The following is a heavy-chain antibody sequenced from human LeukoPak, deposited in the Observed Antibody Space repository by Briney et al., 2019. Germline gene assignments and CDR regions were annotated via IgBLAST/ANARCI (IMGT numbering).Heavy chain of an antibody. J-gene: IGHJ6*03. CDR2: MNPNTGKT. CDR3: ARDVMVRGPIRALYYYYMDV. D-gene: IGHD3-10*01. Sequence: ASVKVSCKASGYGFSSYDINWVRQATGQGLEWMGRMNPNTGKTDYAQNFQGRVTMTRDTSISTAYMELSRLRSDDTAVYYCARDVMVRGPIRALYYYYMDVWGKGTTVTISS. V-gene: IGHV1-8*01. CDR1: GYGFSSYD.